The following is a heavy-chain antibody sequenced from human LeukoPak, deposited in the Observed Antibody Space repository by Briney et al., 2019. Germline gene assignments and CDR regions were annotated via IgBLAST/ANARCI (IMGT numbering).Heavy chain of an antibody. Sequence: GGSLRLSSAASVFSFRSYEMKWVRPAPGEGLEWVSYIFSSGSTIYNADSLKGRFTISRDNAKNSLDLKMNSLRAEDTAVYYSASGSGVYCSGGSCSYFDYWGQGTLVTVSS. J-gene: IGHJ4*02. CDR1: VFSFRSYE. V-gene: IGHV3-48*03. D-gene: IGHD2-15*01. CDR3: ASGSGVYCSGGSCSYFDY. CDR2: IFSSGSTI.